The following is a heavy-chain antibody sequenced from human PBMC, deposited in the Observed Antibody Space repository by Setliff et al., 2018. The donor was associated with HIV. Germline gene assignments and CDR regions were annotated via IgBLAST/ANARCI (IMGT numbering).Heavy chain of an antibody. CDR1: GYTFTSYY. V-gene: IGHV1-46*01. CDR2: INPSGGST. D-gene: IGHD3-3*01. CDR3: ARGHLDYNFWDEVLGNWFDP. J-gene: IGHJ5*02. Sequence: GASVKVSCKASGYTFTSYYMHWVRQAPGQGLEWMGIINPSGGSTSYAQKFQGRVTMTRNTSIRTAYMELSSLRSEDTAVYYCARGHLDYNFWDEVLGNWFDPWGQGTLVTVSS.